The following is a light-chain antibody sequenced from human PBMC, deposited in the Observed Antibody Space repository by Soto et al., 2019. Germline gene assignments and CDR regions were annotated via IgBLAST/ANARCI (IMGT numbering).Light chain of an antibody. V-gene: IGKV1-6*01. CDR1: QGITND. J-gene: IGKJ1*01. Sequence: AIQMTQSPSSLSASVGDRVTITCRASQGITNDLGWYQQKPGKAPKLLIYAASNLQSGVPSRFSGSGSGTDFTLTISGLQPADFATYYCLQDYNYPRTFGQGTKVDIK. CDR2: AAS. CDR3: LQDYNYPRT.